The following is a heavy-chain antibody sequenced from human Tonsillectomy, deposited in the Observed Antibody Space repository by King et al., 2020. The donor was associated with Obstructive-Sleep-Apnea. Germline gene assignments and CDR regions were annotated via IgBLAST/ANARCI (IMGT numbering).Heavy chain of an antibody. CDR3: ARGYCSGGSCYSGYGRFDY. CDR1: GYTFTSYA. Sequence: VQLVQSGAEVKKPGASVKVSCKASGYTFTSYAMHWVRQAPGQRLEWMGWINAGNGNTKYLPKFQGRVTITRDTSASTAYMELSSLRSEDTAVYYCARGYCSGGSCYSGYGRFDYWGQGTLVTVSS. V-gene: IGHV1-3*01. D-gene: IGHD2-15*01. CDR2: INAGNGNT. J-gene: IGHJ4*02.